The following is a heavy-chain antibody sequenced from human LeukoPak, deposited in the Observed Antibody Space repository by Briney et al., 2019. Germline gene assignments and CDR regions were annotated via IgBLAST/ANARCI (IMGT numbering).Heavy chain of an antibody. D-gene: IGHD3-3*01. CDR3: AASRWSGGLDY. CDR2: LNGDGTVT. J-gene: IGHJ4*02. Sequence: GGSLRLSCALSGLGIGDYWMHWVRQVPGESLVWVSRLNGDGTVTMYADSVKGRFTISRDNAKMALYLEMNSLEDDDTAVYYCAASRWSGGLDYWGQGSLVTLSS. V-gene: IGHV3-74*03. CDR1: GLGIGDYW.